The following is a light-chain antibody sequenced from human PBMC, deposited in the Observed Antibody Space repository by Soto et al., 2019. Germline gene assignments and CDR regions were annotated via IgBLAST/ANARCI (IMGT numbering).Light chain of an antibody. Sequence: EIVMTQSAATLSVSPGERDTLSCRASQSVRSNLAWYQQKPGQAPRLLIYGASTRATGLPARFSGSGSGTDFTLTISSLEPEDFAVYNCQQYNNWPQTFGQGTNVDI. J-gene: IGKJ1*01. CDR3: QQYNNWPQT. CDR2: GAS. V-gene: IGKV3-15*01. CDR1: QSVRSN.